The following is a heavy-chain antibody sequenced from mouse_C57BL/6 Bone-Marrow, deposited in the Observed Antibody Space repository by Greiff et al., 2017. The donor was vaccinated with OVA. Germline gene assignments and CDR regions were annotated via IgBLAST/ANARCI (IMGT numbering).Heavy chain of an antibody. J-gene: IGHJ4*01. D-gene: IGHD1-1*02. V-gene: IGHV1-22*01. Sequence: VQLQQSGPELVKPGASVTPPFNSSLYTFTDYNMHWVKQSHGKSLEWIGYINPNNGGTSYNQKFKGKATLTVNKSSSTAYMELRSLTSEDSAVYYCARLGGNLYYYAMDYWGQGTSVTVSS. CDR2: INPNNGGT. CDR1: LYTFTDYN. CDR3: ARLGGNLYYYAMDY.